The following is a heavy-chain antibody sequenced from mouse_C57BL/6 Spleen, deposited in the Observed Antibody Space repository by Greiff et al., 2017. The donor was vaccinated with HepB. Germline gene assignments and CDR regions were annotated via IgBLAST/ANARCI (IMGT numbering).Heavy chain of an antibody. D-gene: IGHD1-1*01. CDR2: IYPGDGDT. J-gene: IGHJ2*01. V-gene: IGHV1-82*01. CDR1: GYAFSSSW. CDR3: ANYYYGSSPFGY. Sequence: VQVVESGPELVKPGASVKISCKASGYAFSSSWMNWVKQRPGKGLEWIGRIYPGDGDTNYNGKFKGKATLTADKSSSTAYMQLSSLTSEDSAVYFCANYYYGSSPFGYWGQGTTLTVSS.